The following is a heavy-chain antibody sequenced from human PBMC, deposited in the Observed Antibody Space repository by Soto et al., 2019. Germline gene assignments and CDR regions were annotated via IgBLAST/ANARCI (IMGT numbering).Heavy chain of an antibody. CDR2: IYDSGST. CDR3: ARGHAFDFAY. V-gene: IGHV4-59*01. Sequence: PSESLSLTCTVSGGSIRVYYWSWIRQPPGKGLEWIGHIYDSGSTNYNPSLKSRVTISEDTSKNQFSLKLSSVTAADTAVYYCARGHAFDFAYWGQGTLVTVSS. CDR1: GGSIRVYY. J-gene: IGHJ4*02.